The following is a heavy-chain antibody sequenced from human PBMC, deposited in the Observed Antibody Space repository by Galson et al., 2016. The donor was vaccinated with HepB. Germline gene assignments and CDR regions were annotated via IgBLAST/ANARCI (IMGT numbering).Heavy chain of an antibody. CDR3: ARVRGDYGGTFEV. J-gene: IGHJ3*01. Sequence: SLRLSCAPSGFTFSTNWMAWVRQAPGKELEWVAHIKPDGTDKRYVGSVMGRFTITRDNARNSVYLQMNSLSAEDTAVYYCARVRGDYGGTFEVWGQGTMVTVSS. CDR1: GFTFSTNW. CDR2: IKPDGTDK. V-gene: IGHV3-7*04. D-gene: IGHD2-21*01.